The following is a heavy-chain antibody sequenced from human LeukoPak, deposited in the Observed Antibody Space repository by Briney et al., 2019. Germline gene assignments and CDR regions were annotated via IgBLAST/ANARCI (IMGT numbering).Heavy chain of an antibody. CDR1: GYTFTDYY. V-gene: IGHV1-2*02. D-gene: IGHD3-3*01. CDR2: INPNSGGT. J-gene: IGHJ4*02. CDR3: ARNADGTNYDFWSGYYIHYFDY. Sequence: ASVKVSCKASGYTFTDYYMHWVRQAPGQGLEWMGWINPNSGGTNYAQKFQGRVTMTRDTSISTAYMELSRLRSDDTAVYYCARNADGTNYDFWSGYYIHYFDYWGQGTLVTVSS.